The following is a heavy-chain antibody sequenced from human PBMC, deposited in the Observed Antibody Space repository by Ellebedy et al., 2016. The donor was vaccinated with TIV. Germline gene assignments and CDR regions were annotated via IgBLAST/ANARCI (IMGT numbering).Heavy chain of an antibody. CDR2: FGVSGDST. D-gene: IGHD1-14*01. V-gene: IGHV3-23*01. J-gene: IGHJ4*02. CDR1: WFTFSSYA. CDR3: ARGRSGTYIHHAFDY. Sequence: GESLKIPCAASWFTFSSYAMSSVRQAPGKGLEWVSGFGVSGDSTYNADSVKGRFTISRDNSKNTLYLQMNSLRAEDTAIYDCARGRSGTYIHHAFDYWGQGTLVTVSS.